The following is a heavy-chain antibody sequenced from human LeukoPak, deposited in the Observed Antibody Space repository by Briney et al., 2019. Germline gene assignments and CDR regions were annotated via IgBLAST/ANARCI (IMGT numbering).Heavy chain of an antibody. V-gene: IGHV1-2*02. J-gene: IGHJ3*02. D-gene: IGHD3-10*01. CDR3: ARGSVIYGAFDI. Sequence: ASVKVSCKASGYTFTGYYMHWVRQAPGQGLEWMGWINPNSGGKNYAQKFQGRVTMTRDTSISTAYMELSRLRSDDTAVYYCARGSVIYGAFDIWGQGTMVTVSS. CDR2: INPNSGGK. CDR1: GYTFTGYY.